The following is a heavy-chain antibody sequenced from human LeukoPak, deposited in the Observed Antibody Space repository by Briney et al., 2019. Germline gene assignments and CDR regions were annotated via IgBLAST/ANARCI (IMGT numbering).Heavy chain of an antibody. V-gene: IGHV1-2*02. D-gene: IGHD3-22*01. Sequence: ASVKVSCKASGYTFTGYYMHWVRQAPGQGLEWMGWINPNSGGTNYAQKFRGRVTMTRDTSISTAYMELSRLRSDDTAVYYCARGYYDSSGYYYYYYMDVWGKGTTVTVSS. J-gene: IGHJ6*03. CDR2: INPNSGGT. CDR3: ARGYYDSSGYYYYYYMDV. CDR1: GYTFTGYY.